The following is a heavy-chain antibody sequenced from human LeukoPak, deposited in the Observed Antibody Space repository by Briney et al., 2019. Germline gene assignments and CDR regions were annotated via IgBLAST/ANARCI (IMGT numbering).Heavy chain of an antibody. CDR1: GFTFSSYG. V-gene: IGHV3-74*01. D-gene: IGHD3-16*02. CDR3: VRDYHYGMDV. CDR2: IKGDGSGT. J-gene: IGHJ6*02. Sequence: GGSLRLSCAASGFTFSSYGMHWVRQAPGKGLVWVSRIKGDGSGTSYADSVKGRFTISRDNTKNTLYLQMNSLRAEDTAVFHCVRDYHYGMDVWGQGTTVTVSS.